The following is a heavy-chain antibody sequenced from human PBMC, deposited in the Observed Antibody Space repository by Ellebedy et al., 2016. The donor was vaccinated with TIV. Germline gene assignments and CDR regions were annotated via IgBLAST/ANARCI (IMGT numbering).Heavy chain of an antibody. J-gene: IGHJ4*02. Sequence: ASVKVSCXASGYTFTGYYMHWVRQAPGQGLEWMGWINPNSGGTNYAQKFQGWVTMTRDTSISTAYMELSRLRSDDTAVYYCARHYPAVAEEGFDYWGQGTLVTVSS. CDR2: INPNSGGT. D-gene: IGHD6-19*01. CDR1: GYTFTGYY. V-gene: IGHV1-2*04. CDR3: ARHYPAVAEEGFDY.